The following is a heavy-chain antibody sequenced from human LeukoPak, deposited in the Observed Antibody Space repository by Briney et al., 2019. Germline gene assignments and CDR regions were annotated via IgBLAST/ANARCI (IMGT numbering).Heavy chain of an antibody. CDR1: GFTVTTKS. CDR3: ASARESCIGSTCYEYFHH. V-gene: IGHV3-53*01. J-gene: IGHJ1*01. CDR2: FYSPGST. Sequence: GGSLRLSCAASGFTVTTKSMAWVRQAPGRGLEWVSIFYSPGSTYYADSVHGRFTISRDNSLNTLFLQMNSLRVEDTAVYYCASARESCIGSTCYEYFHHWGQGTPLTVSS. D-gene: IGHD2-2*01.